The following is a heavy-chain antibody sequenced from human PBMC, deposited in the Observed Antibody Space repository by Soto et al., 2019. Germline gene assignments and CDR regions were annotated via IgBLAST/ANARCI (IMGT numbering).Heavy chain of an antibody. V-gene: IGHV4-39*01. D-gene: IGHD2-21*02. CDR2: IFYSGST. CDR3: ASSGVVTHDFDY. CDR1: GGSISSSSYY. J-gene: IGHJ4*02. Sequence: QLHLQESGPGLVKPSETMSLTCTVSGGSISSSSYYWGWIRQPPGKGLEWIGSIFYSGSTYYNPSLKSRVTISVDTSKNQFSLKLSSVTAADTAVYYCASSGVVTHDFDYWGQGTLVTVSS.